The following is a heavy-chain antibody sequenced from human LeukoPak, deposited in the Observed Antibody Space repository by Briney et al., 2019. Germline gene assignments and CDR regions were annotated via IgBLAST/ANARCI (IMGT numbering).Heavy chain of an antibody. V-gene: IGHV1-46*01. CDR2: INPSGGST. CDR3: ARGSLGITIFGVDRYVDY. J-gene: IGHJ4*02. Sequence: ASVKVSCKASGYTLTSYYMHWVRQAPGQGLEWMGIINPSGGSTSYAQKFQGRVTMTRDTSTSTVYMELSSLRSEDTAVYYCARGSLGITIFGVDRYVDYWGQGTLVTVSS. D-gene: IGHD3-3*01. CDR1: GYTLTSYY.